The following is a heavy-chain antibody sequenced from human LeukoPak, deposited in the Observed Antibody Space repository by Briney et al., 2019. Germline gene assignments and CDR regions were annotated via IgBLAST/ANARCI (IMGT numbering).Heavy chain of an antibody. CDR1: GGSISSYY. D-gene: IGHD3-22*01. CDR2: IYYSGST. Sequence: PSEILSLTCTVSGGSISSYYWSWIRQPPGKGLEWIGYIYYSGSTNYNPSLKSRVTISVDTSQNQFSLKLSSVTAADTAVYYCARGGLGYYDSSGYLDGWGQGTLVTVSS. J-gene: IGHJ4*02. CDR3: ARGGLGYYDSSGYLDG. V-gene: IGHV4-59*01.